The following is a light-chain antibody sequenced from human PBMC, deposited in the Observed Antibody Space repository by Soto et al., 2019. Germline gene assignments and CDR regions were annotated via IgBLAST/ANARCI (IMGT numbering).Light chain of an antibody. CDR1: SSDVGSYNL. CDR3: CSYAGSSTFLYV. V-gene: IGLV2-23*02. Sequence: QSALTQPASVSGSPGQSITISCTGTSSDVGSYNLVSWYQQHPGKAPKLMIYEVSKRPSGVSNRFSGSKSGNTASLTISGLQAGDEADYYCCSYAGSSTFLYVFGTGTKLTVL. CDR2: EVS. J-gene: IGLJ1*01.